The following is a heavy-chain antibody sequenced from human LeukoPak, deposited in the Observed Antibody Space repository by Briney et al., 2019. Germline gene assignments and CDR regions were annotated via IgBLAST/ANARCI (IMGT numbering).Heavy chain of an antibody. CDR2: VDSGDTT. V-gene: IGHV3-53*01. CDR1: GFTVSSNY. Sequence: GGSLRLSCAAPGFTVSSNYMSWVRQAPGKGLQWVSIVDSGDTTYYADSVKGRFTISRDDSKNTLYLQMNSLRAEDTAVYYCARDRVRAFDIWGQGTMVTVSS. CDR3: ARDRVRAFDI. J-gene: IGHJ3*02.